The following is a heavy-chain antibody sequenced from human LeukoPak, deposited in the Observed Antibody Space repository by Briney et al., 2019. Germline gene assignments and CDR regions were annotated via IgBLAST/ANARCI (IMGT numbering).Heavy chain of an antibody. CDR1: GGTFSSYG. CDR2: ISAYNGNT. Sequence: ASVTVSCKASGGTFSSYGISWVRQAPGQGLEGMGWISAYNGNTNYAQKLQGRVTMTTDTSTSTAYMELRSLRSDDTAVYYCARDVIMITFGGVIVSPNDYWGQGTLVTVSS. D-gene: IGHD3-16*02. CDR3: ARDVIMITFGGVIVSPNDY. V-gene: IGHV1-18*01. J-gene: IGHJ4*02.